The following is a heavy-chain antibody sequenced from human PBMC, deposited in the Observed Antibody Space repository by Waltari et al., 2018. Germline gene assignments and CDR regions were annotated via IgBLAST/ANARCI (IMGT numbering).Heavy chain of an antibody. CDR3: AGSTLYSSSWYEY. D-gene: IGHD6-13*01. CDR1: GYTFTGYY. J-gene: IGHJ4*02. CDR2: INPNSGGT. V-gene: IGHV1-2*06. Sequence: QVQLVQSGAEVKKPGASVKVSCKASGYTFTGYYMHWVRQAPGQGLEWMGRINPNSGGTNYAQKLQGRVTMTRDTSISTAYMELSRLRSDDTAVYYCAGSTLYSSSWYEYWGQGTLVTVSS.